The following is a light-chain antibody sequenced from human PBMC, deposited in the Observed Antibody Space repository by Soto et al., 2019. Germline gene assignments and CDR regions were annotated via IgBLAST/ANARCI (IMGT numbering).Light chain of an antibody. V-gene: IGLV2-14*01. CDR2: HVS. CDR3: SSYTSSSTLV. J-gene: IGLJ2*01. Sequence: QSALTQPASVSGSPGQSITISCTGTSSDVGTYNYVSWYQQHPGEAPKLMIFHVSNRPSGVSNRFSGSKSGNTASLTISGLQAEDEADYYCSSYTSSSTLVFGGGTQLTVL. CDR1: SSDVGTYNY.